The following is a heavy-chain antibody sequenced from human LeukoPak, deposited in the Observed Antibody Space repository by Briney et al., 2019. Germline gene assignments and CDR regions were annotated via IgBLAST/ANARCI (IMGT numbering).Heavy chain of an antibody. V-gene: IGHV1-69*06. CDR3: ATGPYVWESWHFNFYYMDV. CDR1: GGTFSSYG. D-gene: IGHD3-16*01. J-gene: IGHJ6*03. Sequence: SVKVSCKASGGTFSSYGFSWVRQAPGQGPEWMGGIIPTFGATNYAQKFQGRVTISADKSTRTAYMELNSLRSEDTAIYYCATGPYVWESWHFNFYYMDVWGKGTTVTVSS. CDR2: IIPTFGAT.